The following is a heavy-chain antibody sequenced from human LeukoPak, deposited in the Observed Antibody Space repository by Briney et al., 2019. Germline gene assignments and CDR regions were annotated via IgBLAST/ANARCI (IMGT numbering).Heavy chain of an antibody. Sequence: GGSLRLSCAASGFTFSTYWMSWVRQAQGKGLEWVANIHQDGNEKYYVDSVKGRFTISRDNAKNSLYLQMNSLRAADTPVYYCARGDKFPGDYWGQGTLVTVSS. CDR1: GFTFSTYW. CDR2: IHQDGNEK. V-gene: IGHV3-7*04. D-gene: IGHD2-15*01. CDR3: ARGDKFPGDY. J-gene: IGHJ4*02.